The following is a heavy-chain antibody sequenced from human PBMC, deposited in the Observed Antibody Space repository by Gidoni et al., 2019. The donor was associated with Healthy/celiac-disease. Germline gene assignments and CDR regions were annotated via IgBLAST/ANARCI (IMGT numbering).Heavy chain of an antibody. V-gene: IGHV4-59*01. D-gene: IGHD2-15*01. J-gene: IGHJ4*02. Sequence: QVQLQESGPGLVKPSETLSLTCTVPGGSISSYYWSWIRQPPGKGLEWIGYIYYSGSTNYNPSLKSRVTISVDTSKNQFSLKLSSVTAADTAVYYCARGLVVSFFDYWGQGTLVTVSS. CDR1: GGSISSYY. CDR3: ARGLVVSFFDY. CDR2: IYYSGST.